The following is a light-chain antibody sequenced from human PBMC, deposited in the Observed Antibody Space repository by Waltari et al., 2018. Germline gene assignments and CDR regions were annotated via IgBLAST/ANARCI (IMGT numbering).Light chain of an antibody. J-gene: IGKJ3*01. CDR1: QGITKW. CDR2: GAS. Sequence: DIQMTQSPSSVSASVGDKVTFTCRASQGITKWLAWYQQQPGRAPKLLISGASTLHSGVSPRFSGSGSGTEFTLTISDLQPEDVAIYYCQQANSFPITFGPGTRVDLK. V-gene: IGKV1-12*01. CDR3: QQANSFPIT.